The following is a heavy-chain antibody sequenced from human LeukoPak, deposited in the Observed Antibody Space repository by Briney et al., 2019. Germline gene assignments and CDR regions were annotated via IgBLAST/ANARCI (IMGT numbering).Heavy chain of an antibody. V-gene: IGHV4-38-2*02. D-gene: IGHD3-10*01. CDR2: IYHSGST. CDR3: ARTSGSGTYYFDY. Sequence: SETPSLTCTVSGYSISSGYYWGWIRQPPGKGLEWIGSIYHSGSTYHNPSLKSRVTISVDTSKNQFSLRLSSVTAADTAVYYCARTSGSGTYYFDYWGQGTLVTVSS. J-gene: IGHJ4*02. CDR1: GYSISSGYY.